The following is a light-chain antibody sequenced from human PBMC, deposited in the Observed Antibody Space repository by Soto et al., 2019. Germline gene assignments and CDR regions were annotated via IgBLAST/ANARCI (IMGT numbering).Light chain of an antibody. V-gene: IGKV1-5*01. Sequence: DIQMTQSPSTLSASIGDRVTITCRASESIRTWLAWYQHKPGKAPKFLIYDASSLESGVPSRFSGSGSGTEFTLTISSLQSEDFAVYYCQQYNNWPRTFGQGTRLEIK. CDR3: QQYNNWPRT. CDR1: ESIRTW. CDR2: DAS. J-gene: IGKJ5*01.